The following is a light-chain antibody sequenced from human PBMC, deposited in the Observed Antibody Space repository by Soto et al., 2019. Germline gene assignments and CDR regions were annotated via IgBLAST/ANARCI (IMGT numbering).Light chain of an antibody. Sequence: EIVLTQSPATLSLSPVERATLSCRASQGVSSYLAWYQQKPGQAPRLLIYDSSNRATGIPARFSGSGPGTDFTLTISSLEPEDFAVYYCQQRSNCLFGQGTRLEIK. CDR2: DSS. CDR1: QGVSSY. V-gene: IGKV3D-11*01. CDR3: QQRSNCL. J-gene: IGKJ5*01.